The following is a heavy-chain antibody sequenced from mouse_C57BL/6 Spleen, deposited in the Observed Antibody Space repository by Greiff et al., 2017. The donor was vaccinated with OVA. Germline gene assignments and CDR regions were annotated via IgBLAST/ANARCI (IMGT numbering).Heavy chain of an antibody. Sequence: VQLQQSGPELVKPGASVKISCKASGYTFTDYYMNWVKQSHGKSLEWIGDINPNNGGTSYNQKFKGKATLTVDKSSSTAYMGLRSLTSEDSAVYYCARRRKGGDYYAMDYWGQGTSVTVSS. CDR2: INPNNGGT. CDR1: GYTFTDYY. CDR3: ARRRKGGDYYAMDY. V-gene: IGHV1-26*01. J-gene: IGHJ4*01.